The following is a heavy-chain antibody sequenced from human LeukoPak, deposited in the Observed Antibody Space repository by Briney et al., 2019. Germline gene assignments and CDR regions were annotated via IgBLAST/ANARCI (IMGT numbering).Heavy chain of an antibody. CDR2: IKDSGIEK. D-gene: IGHD3-3*01. CDR1: GFTFSSYS. CDR3: ARWRGAQSEFDY. Sequence: GGSLRLSCAGSGFTFSSYSTGWVRQAPGKGLEWVANIKDSGIEKEYVDSVKGRFTISRDNAKNSLYLQMNSLRVEDTALYFCARWRGAQSEFDYWGQGTQVTVSS. V-gene: IGHV3-7*01. J-gene: IGHJ4*02.